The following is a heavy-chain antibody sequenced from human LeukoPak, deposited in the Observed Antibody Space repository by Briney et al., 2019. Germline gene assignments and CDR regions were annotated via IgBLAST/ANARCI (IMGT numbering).Heavy chain of an antibody. CDR3: AREGPRVTGTTRTWFDP. Sequence: GGSLRLSCAASGFTFSSYWMSWVRQAPGKGLEWVANIKQDGSEKYYVDSVKGRFTISRDNAKNSLYLQMISLRAEDTAVYYCAREGPRVTGTTRTWFDPWGQGTLVTVSS. CDR2: IKQDGSEK. J-gene: IGHJ5*02. V-gene: IGHV3-7*01. D-gene: IGHD1-7*01. CDR1: GFTFSSYW.